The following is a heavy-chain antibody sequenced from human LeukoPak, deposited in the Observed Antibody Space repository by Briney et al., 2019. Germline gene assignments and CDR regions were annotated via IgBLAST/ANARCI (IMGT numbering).Heavy chain of an antibody. J-gene: IGHJ3*02. CDR3: AKDHMIVVVLGAFDI. D-gene: IGHD3-22*01. Sequence: GGSLRLSCAASGFTFSSYAMSWVRQAPGKGREWVSAISGSGGSTYYADSVKGRFTISRDNSKNTLYLQMNSLRAEDTAVYYCAKDHMIVVVLGAFDIWGQGTMVTVSS. CDR2: ISGSGGST. V-gene: IGHV3-23*01. CDR1: GFTFSSYA.